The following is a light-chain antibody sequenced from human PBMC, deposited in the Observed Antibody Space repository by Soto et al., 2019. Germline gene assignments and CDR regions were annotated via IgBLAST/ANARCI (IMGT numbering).Light chain of an antibody. CDR3: QQYGSSPYT. V-gene: IGKV3-20*01. CDR1: QSVSSSY. CDR2: GAS. J-gene: IGKJ2*01. Sequence: EIVLTQSPGTLSLSPGERATLSCRASQSVSSSYLAWYQQKPGQAPRLLIYGASSRATGIPHRFSGSGSGTDFTLTISRLEPEDLAVYYCQQYGSSPYTFGQGTKLEIK.